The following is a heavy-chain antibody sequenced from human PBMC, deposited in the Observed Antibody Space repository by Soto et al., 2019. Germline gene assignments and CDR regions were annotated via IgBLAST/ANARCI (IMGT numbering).Heavy chain of an antibody. CDR2: IYHSGST. D-gene: IGHD5-12*01. CDR1: GGSISSGGYS. CDR3: ARGVAFFDY. Sequence: SETLSLTCAVSGGSISSGGYSWSWIRQPPGKGLEWIGYIYHSGSTYYNPSLKSRVTISVDRSKNQFSLKLSSVTAADTAVYYCARGVAFFDYWGQGTLVTVSS. J-gene: IGHJ4*02. V-gene: IGHV4-30-2*01.